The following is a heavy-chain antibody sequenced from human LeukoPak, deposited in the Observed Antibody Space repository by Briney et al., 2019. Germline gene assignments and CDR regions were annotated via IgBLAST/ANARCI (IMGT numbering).Heavy chain of an antibody. J-gene: IGHJ5*02. V-gene: IGHV4-31*03. CDR2: IYYSGST. CDR3: ARRGSLHSPANP. CDR1: GGSISSGGYY. D-gene: IGHD1-14*01. Sequence: SETLSLTCTVSGGSISSGGYYWSWLRQHPGTGLEWIGYIYYSGSTYYNPSLKSRVTISVDTSENQFSLKLTSVTAADTAVYYCARRGSLHSPANPWGQGTLVTASS.